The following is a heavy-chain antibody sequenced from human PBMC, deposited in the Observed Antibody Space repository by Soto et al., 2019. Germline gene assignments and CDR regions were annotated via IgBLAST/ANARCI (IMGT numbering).Heavy chain of an antibody. CDR1: GFTFDDYA. D-gene: IGHD6-19*01. V-gene: IGHV3-9*01. Sequence: EVQLVESGGGLVQPGRSLRLSCAASGFTFDDYAMHWVRQAPGKGLEWVSGISWNSGSIGYADSVKGRFTISRDNAKNSLYLQVNSLRAEDTALYYCAKDISSVAGTGGWLDVWGQGTTVTVSS. J-gene: IGHJ6*02. CDR2: ISWNSGSI. CDR3: AKDISSVAGTGGWLDV.